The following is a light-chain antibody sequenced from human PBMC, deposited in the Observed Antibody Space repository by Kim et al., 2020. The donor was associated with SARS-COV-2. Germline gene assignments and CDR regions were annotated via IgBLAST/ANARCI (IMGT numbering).Light chain of an antibody. CDR1: HSVYGNY. V-gene: IGKV3-20*01. J-gene: IGKJ1*01. CDR2: GAS. CDR3: QQYGSSPRT. Sequence: SPGESATLACGGSHSVYGNYLAWYQQKPGQAPRLLTFGASSRATGIPDRFSGSGSGTDFTLTISRLEPEDFAVYYCQQYGSSPRTFGQGTKVDIK.